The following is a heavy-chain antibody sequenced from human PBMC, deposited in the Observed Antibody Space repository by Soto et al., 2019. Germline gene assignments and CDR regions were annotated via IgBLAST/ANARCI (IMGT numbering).Heavy chain of an antibody. CDR1: GGSFSGYY. CDR2: INHSGST. J-gene: IGHJ5*02. D-gene: IGHD3-3*01. V-gene: IGHV4-34*01. Sequence: PSETLSLTCAVYGGSFSGYYWSWIRQPPGKGLEWIGEINHSGSTNYNPSHKSRVTISVDTSKNQFSLKLSSVTAADTAVYYCARAYYDFWSGYYDLGANWFDPWGQGTLVTVSS. CDR3: ARAYYDFWSGYYDLGANWFDP.